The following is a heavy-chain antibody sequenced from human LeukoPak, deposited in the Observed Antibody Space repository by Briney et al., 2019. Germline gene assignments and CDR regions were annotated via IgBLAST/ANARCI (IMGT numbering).Heavy chain of an antibody. D-gene: IGHD3-9*01. V-gene: IGHV3-7*01. Sequence: GGSLRLSCAASGFPFSSYWMSWVRQAPRKGLEWVANIKQDGSENYYVDSVKGRFTISRHNAKNSLYLQMNRLRAEDTAVYYCARDRQYELRYFDWLLYSGSDYWGQGTLVTVSS. J-gene: IGHJ4*02. CDR2: IKQDGSEN. CDR1: GFPFSSYW. CDR3: ARDRQYELRYFDWLLYSGSDY.